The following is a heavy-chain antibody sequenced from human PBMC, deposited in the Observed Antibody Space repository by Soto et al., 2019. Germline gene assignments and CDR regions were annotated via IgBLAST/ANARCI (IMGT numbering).Heavy chain of an antibody. D-gene: IGHD3-16*01. CDR2: IKHDGSEK. Sequence: GGSLRLSCVASGFTFRSYWMSWVRQAPGKGLEWVAHIKHDGSEKDFVASVKGRFTISRDNAKNSVYLQMNSLRAEDTAVYYCARVSGGEWVRLDYYFHGMDVWGQGTTVTVSS. J-gene: IGHJ6*02. CDR1: GFTFRSYW. CDR3: ARVSGGEWVRLDYYFHGMDV. V-gene: IGHV3-7*05.